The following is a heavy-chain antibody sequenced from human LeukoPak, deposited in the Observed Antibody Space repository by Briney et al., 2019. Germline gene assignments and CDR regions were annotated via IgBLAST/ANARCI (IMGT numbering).Heavy chain of an antibody. CDR3: AKDSPSRTATTEVPVDY. CDR2: ISSSSSYI. D-gene: IGHD1/OR15-1a*01. CDR1: RFSLRDYT. Sequence: GGSLRLSCAASRFSLRDYTMNWVRQAPGKGLEWLASISSSSSYIYFANSVRGRFTISRDNAKNSLYLQMNSLRAEDTAAYYCAKDSPSRTATTEVPVDYWGQGTLVTVSS. J-gene: IGHJ4*02. V-gene: IGHV3-21*01.